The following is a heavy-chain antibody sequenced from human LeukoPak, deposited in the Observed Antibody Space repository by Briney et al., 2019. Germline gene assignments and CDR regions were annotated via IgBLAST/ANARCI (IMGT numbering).Heavy chain of an antibody. CDR3: ASGGRYFDWLLPYYFDY. CDR2: ISSNGGST. Sequence: PGGSLRLSCAASGFTFSSYAMHWVRQAPGKGLEYVSAISSNGGSTYYANSVKGRFTISRDNSKNTLYLQMGSLRAEDMAVHYCASGGRYFDWLLPYYFDYWGQGTLVTVSS. D-gene: IGHD3-9*01. CDR1: GFTFSSYA. J-gene: IGHJ4*02. V-gene: IGHV3-64*01.